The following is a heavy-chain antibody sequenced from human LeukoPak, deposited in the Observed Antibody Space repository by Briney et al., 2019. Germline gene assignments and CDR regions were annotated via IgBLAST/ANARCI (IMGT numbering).Heavy chain of an antibody. J-gene: IGHJ4*02. V-gene: IGHV4-59*01. CDR3: ASDGGTSYDFWSGYYY. Sequence: ESGPRLVKPSETLSLTCTVSGGSISSYYWSWIRQPPGKGLEWIGYISYSGNINYNPSLKSRVTISVDTSKNQFSLKLSSVTAANTAVYYCASDGGTSYDFWSGYYYWGQGTLVTVSS. CDR1: GGSISSYY. D-gene: IGHD3-3*01. CDR2: ISYSGNI.